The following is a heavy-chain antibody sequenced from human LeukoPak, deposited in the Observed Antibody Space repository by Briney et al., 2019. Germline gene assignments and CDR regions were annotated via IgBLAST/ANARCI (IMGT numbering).Heavy chain of an antibody. CDR3: ARGRLGYCSSTSCYGSQGYYYGMDV. D-gene: IGHD2-2*01. J-gene: IGHJ6*02. CDR1: GGSISGYH. Sequence: PSETLSLTCNVSGGSISGYHWSWIRQPPGKGLEWLGYIYYSGSSNYNPSLKSRVTISADTSKNQFSLKLSSVTAADTAVYYCARGRLGYCSSTSCYGSQGYYYGMDVWGQGTTVTVSS. CDR2: IYYSGSS. V-gene: IGHV4-59*01.